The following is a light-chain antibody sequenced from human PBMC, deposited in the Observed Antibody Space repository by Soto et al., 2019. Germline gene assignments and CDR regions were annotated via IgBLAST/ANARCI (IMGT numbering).Light chain of an antibody. CDR1: QSVRNN. V-gene: IGKV3-15*01. CDR2: YAS. J-gene: IGKJ5*01. Sequence: EIMMTQSPATLSVSPGESATLSCRASQSVRNNLAWYQHKPGQAPRLLIYYASTRATGIPARFSGSGSGTKFTLTISSLQSEDFALYYCQQYNDWPPITFGQGTRLEIK. CDR3: QQYNDWPPIT.